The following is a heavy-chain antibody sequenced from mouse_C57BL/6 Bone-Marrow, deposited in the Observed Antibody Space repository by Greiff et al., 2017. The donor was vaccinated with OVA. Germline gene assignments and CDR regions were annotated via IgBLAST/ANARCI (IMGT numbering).Heavy chain of an antibody. V-gene: IGHV5-4*01. Sequence: EVKLVESGGGLVTPGGSLKLSCAASGFTFSSYAMSWVRQTPEKRLEWVATISDGGSYTYYPANVKGRFTISRDNAKNNLYLQMSNLKSEDTAMYYCARDPDYYGSSYAMDYWGQGTSVTVSS. D-gene: IGHD1-1*01. CDR1: GFTFSSYA. J-gene: IGHJ4*01. CDR2: ISDGGSYT. CDR3: ARDPDYYGSSYAMDY.